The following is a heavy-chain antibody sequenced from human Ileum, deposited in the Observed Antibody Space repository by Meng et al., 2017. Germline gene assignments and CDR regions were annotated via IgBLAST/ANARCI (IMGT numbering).Heavy chain of an antibody. CDR2: IDHSGGT. D-gene: IGHD1-26*01. CDR1: GGSFSGYY. CDR3: ARRVGATPYAYNWIDP. Sequence: VQLRQCGAGLLKPSETLSLTCGVYGGSFSGYYWSWIRQPPGKGLEWIGEIDHSGGTNYNPSLKNRVTISVDTSNNRFSLKLSSVKAADTALYFCARRVGATPYAYNWIDPWGQGTLVTVSS. J-gene: IGHJ5*02. V-gene: IGHV4-34*01.